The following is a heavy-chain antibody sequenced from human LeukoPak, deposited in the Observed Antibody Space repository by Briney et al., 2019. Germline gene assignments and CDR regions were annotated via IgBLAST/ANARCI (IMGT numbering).Heavy chain of an antibody. CDR2: INHSGST. CDR1: GGSFSGYY. J-gene: IGHJ5*02. CDR3: ARGRRCSSTSCYKYGFDP. D-gene: IGHD2-2*02. Sequence: PSETLSLTCAVYGGSFSGYYWSWIRQPPGKGLEWIGEINHSGSTNYNPSLKSRVTISVDTSKNQFSLKLSSVTAADTAVYYCARGRRCSSTSCYKYGFDPWGQGTLVTVSS. V-gene: IGHV4-34*01.